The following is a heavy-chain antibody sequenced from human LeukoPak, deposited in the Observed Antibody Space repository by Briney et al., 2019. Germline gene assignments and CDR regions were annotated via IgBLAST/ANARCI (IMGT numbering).Heavy chain of an antibody. CDR2: IYYSGST. CDR1: GGSISSGGYY. D-gene: IGHD3-16*01. CDR3: ARGLRGGLNDY. J-gene: IGHJ4*02. V-gene: IGHV4-31*02. Sequence: SETLSLTWTVSGGSISSGGYYWSWIRQHPGKGLEWIGYIYYSGSTYYNPSLKSRVTISVDTSKNQFSLKLSSVTAADTAVYYCARGLRGGLNDYWGQGTLVTVSS.